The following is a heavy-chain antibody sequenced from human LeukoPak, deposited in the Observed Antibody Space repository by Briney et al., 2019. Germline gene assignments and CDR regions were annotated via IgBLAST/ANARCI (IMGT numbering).Heavy chain of an antibody. V-gene: IGHV4-39*01. CDR3: ARNTQGATSYFDY. J-gene: IGHJ4*02. Sequence: PSETLSLTCTVSGXSISTYYWGWIRQPPGKGLEWIGSIYYSGSTYYNPSLKSRVTISVDTSKNQFSLKLSSVTAADTAVYYCARNTQGATSYFDYWGQGTLVTVSS. CDR1: GXSISTYY. CDR2: IYYSGST. D-gene: IGHD1-26*01.